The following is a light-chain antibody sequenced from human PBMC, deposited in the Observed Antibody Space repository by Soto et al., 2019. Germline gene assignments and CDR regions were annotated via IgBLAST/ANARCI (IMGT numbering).Light chain of an antibody. V-gene: IGKV3-15*01. J-gene: IGKJ1*01. Sequence: EIVMTQSPATLSVSPGERATLSCRSSQSISSNLAWYQQKPGQAPRLLIYGASTRATGIPARFSGSGSGREFTLTISSLQYEDFAVYYCQQYNNWTSWTFGQGTKVDIK. CDR2: GAS. CDR3: QQYNNWTSWT. CDR1: QSISSN.